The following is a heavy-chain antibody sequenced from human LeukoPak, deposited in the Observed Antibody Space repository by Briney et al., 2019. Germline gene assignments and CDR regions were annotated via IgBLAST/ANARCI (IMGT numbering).Heavy chain of an antibody. J-gene: IGHJ4*02. CDR3: ARDLLPTAGGLE. V-gene: IGHV4-39*07. CDR1: GGSISSSTYY. CDR2: MSYSGSA. Sequence: SETLSLTCTGSGGSISSSTYYWGWIRQSPGKGLEWIGSMSYSGSANYNPSLKSRVTISVDTSKNRFSLKLSSVTAADTAVYYCARDLLPTAGGLEWGQGTLVTVSS. D-gene: IGHD6-19*01.